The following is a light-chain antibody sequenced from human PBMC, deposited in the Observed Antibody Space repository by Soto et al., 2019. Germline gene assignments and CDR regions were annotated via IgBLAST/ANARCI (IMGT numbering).Light chain of an antibody. V-gene: IGKV3-20*01. Sequence: EIVLTQSPGTLSLSPGERATLSCRASQSVSSDYLAWYQKRPGQAPRLLIYGASRRATGIPDRFSGSGSGTDFTLTISRLEPEDLAVYYCQQYGSSPPYTFGQGTKLEIK. CDR1: QSVSSDY. CDR2: GAS. CDR3: QQYGSSPPYT. J-gene: IGKJ2*01.